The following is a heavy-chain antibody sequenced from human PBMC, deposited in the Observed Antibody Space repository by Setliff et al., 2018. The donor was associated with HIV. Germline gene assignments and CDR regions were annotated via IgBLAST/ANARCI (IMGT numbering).Heavy chain of an antibody. CDR2: IYYSGST. D-gene: IGHD5-18*01. V-gene: IGHV4-59*12. CDR3: AREIQFSATTYYYYYMDD. J-gene: IGHJ6*03. CDR1: GVSISSYY. Sequence: SETLSLTCTVSGVSISSYYWSWIRQPPGKGLEWIGYIYYSGSTNYNPSLKSRVTISVDTSKNQFSLKLSSVTAADTAVYYCAREIQFSATTYYYYYMDDWGRGTTVTVSS.